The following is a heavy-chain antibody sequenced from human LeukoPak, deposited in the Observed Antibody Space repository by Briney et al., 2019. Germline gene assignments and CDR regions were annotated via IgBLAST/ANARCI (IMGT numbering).Heavy chain of an antibody. CDR3: ARDGYSYGGRNFDY. J-gene: IGHJ4*02. CDR2: IYYSGFT. V-gene: IGHV4-34*01. Sequence: PSETLSLTCAVYGGSFSDKTWSWIRQPPGKGLEWIGSIYYSGFTYYNVSLKSRVTISLDTSKNQFSLKLSSPTAADTAVYYCARDGYSYGGRNFDYWGQGTLVTVSS. CDR1: GGSFSDKT. D-gene: IGHD5-18*01.